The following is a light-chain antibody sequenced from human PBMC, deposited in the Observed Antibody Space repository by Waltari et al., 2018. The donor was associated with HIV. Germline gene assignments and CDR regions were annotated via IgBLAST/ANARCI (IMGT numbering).Light chain of an antibody. J-gene: IGKJ2*01. Sequence: EIVLTQSPATLSLSPGERVTLSCEASQNITNNYLAWYQQQGGLAPRLLIYDASRRASGIPDRFSGSGSGTDFTLTISRLEPDDLATYYCHQFGSSVSYTFGQGTKLEIK. CDR3: HQFGSSVSYT. V-gene: IGKV3D-20*01. CDR1: QNITNNY. CDR2: DAS.